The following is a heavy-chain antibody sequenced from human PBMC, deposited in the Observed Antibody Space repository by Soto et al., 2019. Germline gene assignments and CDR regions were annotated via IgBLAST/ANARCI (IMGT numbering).Heavy chain of an antibody. CDR2: ISWNSGNI. CDR3: AKGASTTVFAFNDY. Sequence: EVQLVESGGGLVQPGRSLRLSCAASGFIFDEYAMHWVRQAPGKGLEWVSSISWNSGNIGYADSVKGRFTISRDNAKNSLYLQMNSVRGEDTAFYYFAKGASTTVFAFNDYWGQGTLVTVSS. CDR1: GFIFDEYA. J-gene: IGHJ4*02. V-gene: IGHV3-9*01. D-gene: IGHD4-17*01.